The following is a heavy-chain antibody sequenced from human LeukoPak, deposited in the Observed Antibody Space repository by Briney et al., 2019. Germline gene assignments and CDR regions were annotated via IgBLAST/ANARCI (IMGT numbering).Heavy chain of an antibody. D-gene: IGHD1-26*01. CDR3: AGYSGSLSSIDY. Sequence: PSETLSLTCTVSGGSISSYYWSWIRQPPGKGLEWIGYIYHSGSTNYSPSLKSRVTISVDTSKNQFSLKLSSVTAADTAVYYCAGYSGSLSSIDYWGQGTLVTVSS. V-gene: IGHV4-59*01. CDR1: GGSISSYY. CDR2: IYHSGST. J-gene: IGHJ4*02.